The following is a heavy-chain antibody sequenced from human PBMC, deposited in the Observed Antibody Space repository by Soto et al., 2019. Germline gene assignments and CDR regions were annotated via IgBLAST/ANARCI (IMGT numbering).Heavy chain of an antibody. Sequence: SETLSLTCTVSGGSISSTSYYWGWIRQPPGKGLEWLGSIYYSGSTYYNPSLKSRVTISVDTSKNQFSLKLSSVTAADTAVYYCARQRGGLGWFDPWGQGTLVTVSS. J-gene: IGHJ5*02. CDR2: IYYSGST. CDR3: ARQRGGLGWFDP. V-gene: IGHV4-39*01. D-gene: IGHD3-16*01. CDR1: GGSISSTSYY.